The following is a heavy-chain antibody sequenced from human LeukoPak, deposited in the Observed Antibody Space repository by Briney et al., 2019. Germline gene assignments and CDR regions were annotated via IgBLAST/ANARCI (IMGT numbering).Heavy chain of an antibody. CDR2: IYHSAST. Sequence: SETLSLTCAVSGDSIINYYWSWIRQPPGKGLEWMGYIYHSASTNYNPYLTRRLTISRATYKNQIYLKLTSATAADTAVYYCARGRHYYDSSGYYFPRSFDYWGQGTLVTVSS. CDR3: ARGRHYYDSSGYYFPRSFDY. J-gene: IGHJ4*02. V-gene: IGHV4-59*01. CDR1: GDSIINYY. D-gene: IGHD3-22*01.